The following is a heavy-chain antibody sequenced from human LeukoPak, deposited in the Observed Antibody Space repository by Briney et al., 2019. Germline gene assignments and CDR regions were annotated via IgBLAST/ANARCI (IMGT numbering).Heavy chain of an antibody. V-gene: IGHV3-72*01. CDR1: GFTFSDHY. CDR3: ARASTGNDY. Sequence: GGSLRLSCAASGFTFSDHYMDWVRQAPGKGLEWVGRIRNKANSYTTEYAASVEGRFTISRDDSNNSLYLQMNSLKTEDTAVYYCARASTGNDYWGQGTLVTVSS. CDR2: IRNKANSYTT. D-gene: IGHD1-14*01. J-gene: IGHJ4*02.